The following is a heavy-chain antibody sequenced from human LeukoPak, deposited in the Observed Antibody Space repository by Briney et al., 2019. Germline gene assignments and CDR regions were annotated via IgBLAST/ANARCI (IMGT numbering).Heavy chain of an antibody. V-gene: IGHV3-9*01. CDR3: AKDEELGAAAGMTLDY. CDR1: GFTFDDYA. J-gene: IGHJ4*02. D-gene: IGHD6-13*01. CDR2: ISWNSGSI. Sequence: GGSLRLSCAASGFTFDDYAMHWVRQAPGKGLEWVSGISWNSGSIGYADSVKGRFTISRDNAKNSLYLQMNSLRAEDTALYYCAKDEELGAAAGMTLDYWGQGTLVTVSS.